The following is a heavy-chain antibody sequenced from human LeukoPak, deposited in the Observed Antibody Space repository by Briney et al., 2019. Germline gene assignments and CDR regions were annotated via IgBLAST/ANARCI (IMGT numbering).Heavy chain of an antibody. CDR3: AKNPYYGSGSYYHPPAYYFDY. Sequence: GGSLRLSCAASGFTFSSYAMSWVRQAPGKGLEWVSAISGSGGSTYYADSVKGRFTISRDNSKNTLYLQMNSLRAEDTAVYYCAKNPYYGSGSYYHPPAYYFDYWGQGTLVTVFS. V-gene: IGHV3-23*01. D-gene: IGHD3-10*01. J-gene: IGHJ4*02. CDR1: GFTFSSYA. CDR2: ISGSGGST.